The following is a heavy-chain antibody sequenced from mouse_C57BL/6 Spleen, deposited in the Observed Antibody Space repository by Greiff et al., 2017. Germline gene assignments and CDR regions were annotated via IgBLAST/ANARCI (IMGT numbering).Heavy chain of an antibody. J-gene: IGHJ4*01. Sequence: QLKQSGTVLARPGASVKMSCKTSGYTFTSYWMHWVKQRPGQGLEWIGAIYPGNSDTSYNQKFKGKAKLTAVTSASTAYMELSSLTNEDSAVYYCTRCYYGSSYEAMDYWGQGTSVTVSS. CDR1: GYTFTSYW. D-gene: IGHD1-1*01. CDR2: IYPGNSDT. V-gene: IGHV1-5*01. CDR3: TRCYYGSSYEAMDY.